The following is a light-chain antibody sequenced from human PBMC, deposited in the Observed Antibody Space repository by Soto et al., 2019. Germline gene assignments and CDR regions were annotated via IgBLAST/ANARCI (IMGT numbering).Light chain of an antibody. CDR1: QSIARF. V-gene: IGKV1-39*01. Sequence: DLQMTQSPSSLSAAVGDRVTITCRASQSIARFLNWYQQKPGEVPKLLIFGASYLRSGVPSRFSGSGSGTHFALTITSLHPEDFATYFCQQSHIAPYTFGQGTNL. J-gene: IGKJ2*01. CDR3: QQSHIAPYT. CDR2: GAS.